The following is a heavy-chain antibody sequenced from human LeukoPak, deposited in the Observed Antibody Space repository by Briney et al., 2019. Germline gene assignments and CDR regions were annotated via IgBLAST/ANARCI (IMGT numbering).Heavy chain of an antibody. D-gene: IGHD3-10*01. CDR1: GFTFKNSA. V-gene: IGHV3-23*01. Sequence: PGGSLRLSCAASGFTFKNSAMSWVGQAPGRGLEWVSTISGSRDNSYYADSVKGRFTISRDFSQNTLYLEMNSLTADDTALYYCAKDLWFGGSAFDSWGQGTLVTVSS. J-gene: IGHJ4*01. CDR3: AKDLWFGGSAFDS. CDR2: ISGSRDNS.